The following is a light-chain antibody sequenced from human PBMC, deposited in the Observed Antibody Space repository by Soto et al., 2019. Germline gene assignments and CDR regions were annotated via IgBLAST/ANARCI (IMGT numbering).Light chain of an antibody. V-gene: IGKV1-39*01. J-gene: IGKJ3*01. CDR2: AAS. CDR3: HRTYTAPFT. Sequence: DIQMTQSPSSLSAFVGDTVTINCRATDSIDRYLNWYQQKPGQAPRVLITAASTLESGVPSRVSGSGSGTDFTLTINNLPTEEFATDYWHRTYTAPFTFGPGTKVSIK. CDR1: DSIDRY.